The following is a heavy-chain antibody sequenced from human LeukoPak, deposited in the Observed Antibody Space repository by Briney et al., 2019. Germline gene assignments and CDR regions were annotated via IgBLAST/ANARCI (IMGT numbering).Heavy chain of an antibody. J-gene: IGHJ4*02. Sequence: GGSLRLSCAASGFSFSNYSMIWVRQAPGKGLEWVSYIRSSGPSIYYAGSVKGRFTISRDNAKNSLYLQMNSLRAEDTAVYYCARGGPAAGTEVDYWGQGTLVTVSS. D-gene: IGHD6-13*01. V-gene: IGHV3-21*01. CDR3: ARGGPAAGTEVDY. CDR2: IRSSGPSI. CDR1: GFSFSNYS.